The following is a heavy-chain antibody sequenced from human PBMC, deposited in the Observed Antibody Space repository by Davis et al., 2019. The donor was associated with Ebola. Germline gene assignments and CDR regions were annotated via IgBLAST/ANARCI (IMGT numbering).Heavy chain of an antibody. J-gene: IGHJ4*02. CDR3: ARQRRDGYSDFDY. Sequence: MPSETLSLTCAVYGGSFSGYYWSWIRQPPGKGLEWIGEINHSGSTNYNPSLKSRVTISLDTSKNQFSLKLRSVTAADTAVYYCARQRRDGYSDFDYWGLGTLVTVSS. CDR2: INHSGST. V-gene: IGHV4-34*01. CDR1: GGSFSGYY. D-gene: IGHD5-24*01.